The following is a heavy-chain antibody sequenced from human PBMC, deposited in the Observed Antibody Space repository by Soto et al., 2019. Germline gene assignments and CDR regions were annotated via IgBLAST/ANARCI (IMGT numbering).Heavy chain of an antibody. CDR2: IRGRADNYAT. CDR1: GFIFSGTT. Sequence: VQLVESGGDLVQPGGSLKLSCAASGFIFSGTTIHWVRQASGEGLEWVGRIRGRADNYATGYAASVKGRFTISMDDSKKTAYLKMNSLKTEDTAVYFCTRAPDGNNADYWGQGTLVTVSS. V-gene: IGHV3-73*02. CDR3: TRAPDGNNADY. J-gene: IGHJ4*02. D-gene: IGHD6-13*01.